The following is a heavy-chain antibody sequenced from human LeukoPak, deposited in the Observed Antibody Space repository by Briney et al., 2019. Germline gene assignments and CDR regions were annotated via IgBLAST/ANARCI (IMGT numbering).Heavy chain of an antibody. CDR2: INWNGGST. Sequence: PGGSLRLSCAASGFTFDDYGMSWVRQAPGKGLEWVSGINWNGGSTGYADSVKGRFTISRDNAKNSLYLQVNSLRVEDTAVYYCARGKDYSNSDFWGQETLVTVSS. D-gene: IGHD4-11*01. J-gene: IGHJ4*02. CDR3: ARGKDYSNSDF. V-gene: IGHV3-20*04. CDR1: GFTFDDYG.